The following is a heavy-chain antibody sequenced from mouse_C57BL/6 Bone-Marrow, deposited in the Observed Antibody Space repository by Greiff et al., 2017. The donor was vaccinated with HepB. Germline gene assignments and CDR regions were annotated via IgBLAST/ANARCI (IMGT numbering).Heavy chain of an antibody. CDR2: ISYDGSN. D-gene: IGHD1-1*01. J-gene: IGHJ4*01. CDR1: GYSITSGYY. V-gene: IGHV3-6*01. CDR3: ARASTVVATDAMDY. Sequence: EVQLVESGPGLVKPSQSLSLTCSVTGYSITSGYYWNWIRQFPGNKLEWMGYISYDGSNNYNPSLKNRISITRDTSKNQFFLKLNSVTTEDTATYDCARASTVVATDAMDYWGQGTSVTVSS.